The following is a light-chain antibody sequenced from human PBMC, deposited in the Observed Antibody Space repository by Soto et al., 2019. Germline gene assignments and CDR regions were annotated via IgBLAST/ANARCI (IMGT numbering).Light chain of an antibody. CDR1: SSDVGGYNY. V-gene: IGLV2-14*03. Sequence: QSALTQPASVSGSPGQSITISCTGTSSDVGGYNYVSWYQQHPGKAPKFMIYDVSNRPSGVSNRFSGSKSGNTASLTISGLQAEDAADYYCTSYTTSNTVVFGGGTQLTVL. CDR3: TSYTTSNTVV. J-gene: IGLJ3*02. CDR2: DVS.